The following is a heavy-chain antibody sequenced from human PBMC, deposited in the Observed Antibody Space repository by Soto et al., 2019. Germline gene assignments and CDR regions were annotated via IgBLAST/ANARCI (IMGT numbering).Heavy chain of an antibody. J-gene: IGHJ4*02. CDR1: GGSISSGGYS. CDR3: ARNSDGSGSHNPPCFDY. D-gene: IGHD3-10*01. V-gene: IGHV4-30-2*01. CDR2: IYHSGST. Sequence: QLQLQESGSGLVKPSQTLSLTCAVSGGSISSGGYSWSWIRQPPGKGLEWIGYIYHSGSTYYNPSLKSRVPISVDRSKNQFSLKLSSVTAADTAVYYCARNSDGSGSHNPPCFDYWGQGTLVTVSS.